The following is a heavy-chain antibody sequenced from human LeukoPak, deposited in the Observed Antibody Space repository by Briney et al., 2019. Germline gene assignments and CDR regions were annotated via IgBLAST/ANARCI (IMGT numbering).Heavy chain of an antibody. J-gene: IGHJ4*02. Sequence: SETLSLTCTVSGGSISSSSYYWGWIRQPPGKGLEWIGSIYYSGSTYYNPSLKSRVTISVDTSKNQFSLKLSSVTAAATAVYYCASSAASGWSFDYWGQGTLVTVSS. V-gene: IGHV4-39*07. CDR2: IYYSGST. D-gene: IGHD6-19*01. CDR1: GGSISSSSYY. CDR3: ASSAASGWSFDY.